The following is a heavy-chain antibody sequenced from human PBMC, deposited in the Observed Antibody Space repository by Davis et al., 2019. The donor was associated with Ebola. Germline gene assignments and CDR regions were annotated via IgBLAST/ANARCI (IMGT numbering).Heavy chain of an antibody. J-gene: IGHJ4*02. CDR3: ARNYGSGIDEFDY. D-gene: IGHD3-10*01. Sequence: PSETLSLTCTVSGDSITNGGYYWSWIRQPAGKGLEWIGHIYTSGSTNYNPSLKSRVTISVDTSKNQFSLKLSSVTAADTAVYYCARNYGSGIDEFDYWGQGTLVTVSS. V-gene: IGHV4-61*09. CDR1: GDSITNGGYY. CDR2: IYTSGST.